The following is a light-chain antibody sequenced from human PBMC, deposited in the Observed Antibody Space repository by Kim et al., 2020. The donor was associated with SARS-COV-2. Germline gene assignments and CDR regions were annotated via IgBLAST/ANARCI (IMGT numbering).Light chain of an antibody. CDR3: SSYTSSSTWV. V-gene: IGLV2-18*02. CDR2: GVS. CDR1: SHDVGSYNR. J-gene: IGLJ3*02. Sequence: HAVTTPLTGTSHDVGSYNRFSLDQQPPGTAPKPMIYGVSNRPSGVPNRFSGSKSGNTASLTISGLQAEDEADYYCSSYTSSSTWVFGGGTQLTVL.